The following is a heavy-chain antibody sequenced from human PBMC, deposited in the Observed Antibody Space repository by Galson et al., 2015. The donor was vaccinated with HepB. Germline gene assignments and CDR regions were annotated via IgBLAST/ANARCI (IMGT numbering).Heavy chain of an antibody. D-gene: IGHD2-2*01. CDR1: GYTFTSYG. J-gene: IGHJ5*02. CDR2: ISAYNGNT. V-gene: IGHV1-18*01. CDR3: AREMRYCSSTSCSNVNWFDP. Sequence: SVKVSCKASGYTFTSYGISWVRQAPGQGLEWMGWISAYNGNTNYAQKLQGRVTMTTDTSTSTAYMELRSLRSDDTAVYYCAREMRYCSSTSCSNVNWFDPWGQGTLVTVSS.